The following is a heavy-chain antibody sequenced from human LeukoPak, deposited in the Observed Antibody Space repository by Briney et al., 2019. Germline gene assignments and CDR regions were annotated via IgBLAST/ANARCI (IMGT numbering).Heavy chain of an antibody. CDR2: IFYSGST. J-gene: IGHJ4*02. CDR3: ARHVTGYYFDS. Sequence: KASQTLSLTCTVSGASISSGGYYWSWIRQHPGKGLEWIGYIFYSGSTYYNPSLKSRVTISVDTSKNQFSLKLSSVTAADTAVYYCARHVTGYYFDSWGQGTLVTVSS. CDR1: GASISSGGYY. D-gene: IGHD1-14*01. V-gene: IGHV4-31*03.